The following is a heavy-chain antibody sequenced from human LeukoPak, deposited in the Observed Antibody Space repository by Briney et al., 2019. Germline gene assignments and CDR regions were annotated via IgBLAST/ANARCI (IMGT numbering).Heavy chain of an antibody. CDR3: ARVPAAPRLYVDV. V-gene: IGHV4-59*02. CDR1: SGSVNSYY. J-gene: IGHJ6*02. Sequence: SETLSLTCTVSSGSVNSYYWSWIRQPPGKGLEWIGYIYYSGSTNYNPSLKSRVTISVDTSKNQFSLKLSSVTAADTAVYYCARVPAAPRLYVDVWGQGTTVIVSS. CDR2: IYYSGST. D-gene: IGHD2-2*01.